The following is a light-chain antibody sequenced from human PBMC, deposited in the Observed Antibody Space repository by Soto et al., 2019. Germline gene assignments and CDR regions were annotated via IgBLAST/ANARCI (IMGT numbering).Light chain of an antibody. CDR1: TSNFGSNS. J-gene: IGLJ1*01. V-gene: IGLV1-44*01. CDR3: CSYAGSYTFV. Sequence: QSVLTQSPSASGTPGQRVTISCSGSTSNFGSNSVNWYQQLPGTAPKVVIYGNNQRPSGVPDRFSGSKSGTSASLAISGLQSDDEADYYCCSYAGSYTFVFGSGTKLTVL. CDR2: GNN.